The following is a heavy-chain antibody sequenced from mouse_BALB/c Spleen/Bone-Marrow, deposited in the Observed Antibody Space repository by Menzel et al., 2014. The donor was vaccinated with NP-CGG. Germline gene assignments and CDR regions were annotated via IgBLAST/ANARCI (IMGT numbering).Heavy chain of an antibody. Sequence: LVESGAELVKPGASVKLSCTASGFNIKDTYMHWVEQRPEQGLEWIGRIDPANGNTKYDPKFQGKATITADTSSNTAYLQLSSLTPEDTAVYYCARGLLQYYYAMDYWGQGTSVTVSS. D-gene: IGHD2-3*01. V-gene: IGHV14-3*02. J-gene: IGHJ4*01. CDR1: GFNIKDTY. CDR3: ARGLLQYYYAMDY. CDR2: IDPANGNT.